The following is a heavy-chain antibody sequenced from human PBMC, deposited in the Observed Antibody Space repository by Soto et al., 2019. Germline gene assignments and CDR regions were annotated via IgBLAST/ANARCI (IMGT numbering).Heavy chain of an antibody. CDR3: AREGGRYCTGGSCQDDY. D-gene: IGHD2-15*01. CDR2: IYYSGNT. J-gene: IGHJ4*02. Sequence: SETLSLTCTVCGGSTSRTSYYWGWIRQPPGKGLEWIGSIYYSGNTYYTPSLKSRVTISVDTSKNQFSLKLSSVTAADTAVYYCAREGGRYCTGGSCQDDYWGQGTLVTVS. V-gene: IGHV4-39*02. CDR1: GGSTSRTSYY.